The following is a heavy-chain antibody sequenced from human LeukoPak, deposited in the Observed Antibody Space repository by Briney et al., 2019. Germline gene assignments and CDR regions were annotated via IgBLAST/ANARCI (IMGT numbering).Heavy chain of an antibody. V-gene: IGHV4-59*01. J-gene: IGHJ5*02. CDR1: GGSISSYY. CDR3: ARGRFWELWGPRKLNWFDH. D-gene: IGHD3-10*01. Sequence: SETLSLTCTVSGGSISSYYWSWIRQPPGKGLEWIGYIYYSGSTNYNPSLKSRVTISVDTSKNQFSLKLSSVTAADTAVYYCARGRFWELWGPRKLNWFDHWGQGNLVTVSS. CDR2: IYYSGST.